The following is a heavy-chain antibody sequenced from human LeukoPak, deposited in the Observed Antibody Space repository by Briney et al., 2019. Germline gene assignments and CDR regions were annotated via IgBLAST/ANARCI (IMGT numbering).Heavy chain of an antibody. CDR3: ARDREAAAGTVYFDY. V-gene: IGHV1-69*04. J-gene: IGHJ4*02. Sequence: SVKVSCKASGGTFSSYAISWVRQAPGQGLEWMGRIIPILGIANYAQKFQGRVTITADKSTSTAYMELSSLRSEDTAVYYCARDREAAAGTVYFDYWGQGTLVTVSS. D-gene: IGHD6-13*01. CDR1: GGTFSSYA. CDR2: IIPILGIA.